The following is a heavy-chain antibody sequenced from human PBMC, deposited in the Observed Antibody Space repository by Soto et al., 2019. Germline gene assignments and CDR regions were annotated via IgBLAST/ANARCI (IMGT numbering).Heavy chain of an antibody. CDR3: AKDMGATTYYYYYGMDV. CDR1: GYSFDDYA. D-gene: IGHD1-26*01. Sequence: PWGSVRLSCASSGYSFDDYAMHWFRKAPGKGLEWVSGISWNSGSIGYADSVKGRFTISRDNAKNSLYLQMNSLRAEDTALYYCAKDMGATTYYYYYGMDVWGQGTTVTVSS. V-gene: IGHV3-9*01. J-gene: IGHJ6*02. CDR2: ISWNSGSI.